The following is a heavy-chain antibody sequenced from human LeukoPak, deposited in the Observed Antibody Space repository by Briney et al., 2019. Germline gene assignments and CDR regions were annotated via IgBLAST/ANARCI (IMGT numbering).Heavy chain of an antibody. CDR1: GGSISSYY. J-gene: IGHJ4*02. D-gene: IGHD3-22*01. V-gene: IGHV4-4*09. CDR2: IYTSGST. CDR3: ATHDYYDSSGYASDY. Sequence: SETLSLTCTVSGGSISSYYWSWIRQPPGKGLDWIGYIYTSGSTNYNPSLKSRVTISVDTSKNQFSLKLSSVTAADTAVYYCATHDYYDSSGYASDYWGQGTLVTVSS.